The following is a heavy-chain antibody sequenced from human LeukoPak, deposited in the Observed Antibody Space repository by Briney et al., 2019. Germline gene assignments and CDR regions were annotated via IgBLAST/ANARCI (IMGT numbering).Heavy chain of an antibody. CDR1: GYSFTSYW. V-gene: IGHV5-51*01. D-gene: IGHD3-22*01. CDR2: IYPGDSDT. Sequence: GESLKISSKGSGYSFTSYWSGWLRQMPGKGLEWMGIIYPGDSDTRYSPSFQGQVTISADKSISTAYLQWSSLKASDTAMYYCARHPNYYDSNFDYWGQGTLVTVSS. J-gene: IGHJ4*02. CDR3: ARHPNYYDSNFDY.